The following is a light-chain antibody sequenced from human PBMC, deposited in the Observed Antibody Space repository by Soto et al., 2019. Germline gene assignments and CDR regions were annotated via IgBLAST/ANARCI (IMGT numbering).Light chain of an antibody. CDR1: SSDVGAYNY. CDR2: EVT. J-gene: IGLJ1*01. Sequence: QSVLTQPPSASGSPGQSVTISCTGTSSDVGAYNYVSWYQQHPGKAPKFMIYEVTRRPSGVPNRFSGSKSGNTASLTVSGLQPEDEADYYCSPYAGKNGYVFGTGTKVTVL. CDR3: SPYAGKNGYV. V-gene: IGLV2-8*01.